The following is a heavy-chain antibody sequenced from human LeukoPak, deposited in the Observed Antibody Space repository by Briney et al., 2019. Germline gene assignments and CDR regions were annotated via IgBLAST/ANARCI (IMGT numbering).Heavy chain of an antibody. D-gene: IGHD5-24*01. Sequence: SETQSLTCTVSGGSISSYYWSWIRQPPGKGLEWIGYIYYSGSTNYNPSLKSRVTISVDTSKNQFSLKLSSVTAADTAVYYCARVMRWLQSPFDYWGQGTLVTVSS. CDR1: GGSISSYY. V-gene: IGHV4-59*01. CDR2: IYYSGST. CDR3: ARVMRWLQSPFDY. J-gene: IGHJ4*02.